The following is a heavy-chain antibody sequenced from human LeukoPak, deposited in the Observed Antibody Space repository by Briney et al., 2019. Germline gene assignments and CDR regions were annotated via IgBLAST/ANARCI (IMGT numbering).Heavy chain of an antibody. CDR1: GFTFSSYA. J-gene: IGHJ6*04. CDR3: AKDGLSGSGSYSWGKMDV. V-gene: IGHV3-23*01. Sequence: GGFLRLSCAASGFTFSSYAMNWVRQAPGKGLEWVSAISGGGGSTPYADSVNGRFTISRDNSKNMVYMQMNSLRVEDTAVYYCAKDGLSGSGSYSWGKMDVWGKGTTVTVSS. CDR2: ISGGGGST. D-gene: IGHD3-10*01.